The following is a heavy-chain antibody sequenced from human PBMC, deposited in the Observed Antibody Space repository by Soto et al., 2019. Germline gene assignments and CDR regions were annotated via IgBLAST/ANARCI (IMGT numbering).Heavy chain of an antibody. CDR1: GYHFTSHP. CDR2: TNPNSGNT. V-gene: IGHV1-8*02. CDR3: ARQVAAVAGIRYYYYYMDF. J-gene: IGHJ6*03. D-gene: IGHD6-19*01. Sequence: GASEEVSCKVSGYHFTSHPIHRGRLPPGHRLEWMGWTNPNSGNTAYAQKVQGRVTMTRNTSSSTAYMGLSSLRSEDTAVYYCARQVAAVAGIRYYYYYMDFWGKGTTVTVAS.